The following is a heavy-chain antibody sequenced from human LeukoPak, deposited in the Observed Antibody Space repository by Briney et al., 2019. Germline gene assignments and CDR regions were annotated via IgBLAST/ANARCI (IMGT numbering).Heavy chain of an antibody. CDR1: GYSISSGYY. J-gene: IGHJ4*02. CDR2: IYHSGST. D-gene: IGHD2-15*01. CDR3: ARQGGVAATPRV. V-gene: IGHV4-38-2*02. Sequence: SETLSLTCTVSGYSISSGYYWGWIRQPPGKGLEWIGSIYHSGSTYYNPSLKSRVTISVDTSKNQFSLELTSVTAADTAVYYCARQGGVAATPRVWGQGTLVTVSS.